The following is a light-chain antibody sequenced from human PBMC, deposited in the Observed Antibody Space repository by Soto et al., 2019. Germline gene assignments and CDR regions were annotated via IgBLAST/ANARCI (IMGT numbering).Light chain of an antibody. CDR1: QSVSSSY. CDR2: GAS. CDR3: QQYCGSPYS. J-gene: IGKJ2*03. V-gene: IGKV3-20*01. Sequence: EIVLTQSPGTLFLSPGERATLSCRASQSVSSSYFAWYQQKPGQAPRLLIYGASSRATGIPDRFSGSGSGTDFTLTISTLEPEDFAVYYCQQYCGSPYSFGQGTKLEIK.